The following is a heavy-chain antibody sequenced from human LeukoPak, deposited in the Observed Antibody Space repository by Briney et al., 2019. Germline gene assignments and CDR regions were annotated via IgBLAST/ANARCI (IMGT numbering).Heavy chain of an antibody. CDR3: ARTKQWLDDAFDI. J-gene: IGHJ3*02. Sequence: PGGSLRLSCAASGFTFSSYSMNWVRQAPGKGLEWVSSISSSSNIIYYADSVKGRFTISRDNAKNSLHLQMNSLRAEDTAVYYCARTKQWLDDAFDIWAKGQWSPSPQ. V-gene: IGHV3-21*01. D-gene: IGHD6-19*01. CDR2: ISSSSNII. CDR1: GFTFSSYS.